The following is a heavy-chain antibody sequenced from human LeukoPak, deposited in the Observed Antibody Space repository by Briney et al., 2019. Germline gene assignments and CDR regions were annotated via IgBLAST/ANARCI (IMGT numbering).Heavy chain of an antibody. D-gene: IGHD5-12*01. J-gene: IGHJ2*01. CDR2: ISWNSGDI. Sequence: GGSLRLSCAASGFTFDDSAMHWVRQPPGKGLEWVSGISWNSGDIGYADSVKGRFTISRDKAKNSLYLQMNSLRAEDTALYYCAKASTEWLRVAWYFDLWGRGTLVTVSS. V-gene: IGHV3-9*01. CDR3: AKASTEWLRVAWYFDL. CDR1: GFTFDDSA.